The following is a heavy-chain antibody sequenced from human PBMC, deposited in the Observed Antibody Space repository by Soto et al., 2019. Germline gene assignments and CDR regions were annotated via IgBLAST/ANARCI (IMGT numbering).Heavy chain of an antibody. CDR2: IKQDGREL. V-gene: IGHV3-7*01. D-gene: IGHD3-10*01. CDR3: ARGGRYYYGSGSYRVDYYGMDV. Sequence: EVQLVESGGGFVQPGGCLRLSCAASGFTFSDYWMTWVRQAPGKGLEWVANIKQDGRELFYVDSVKGRFTISRDNAKNSLSLQMNSLRAEDTAVYYCARGGRYYYGSGSYRVDYYGMDVWGQGTMVTVSS. J-gene: IGHJ6*02. CDR1: GFTFSDYW.